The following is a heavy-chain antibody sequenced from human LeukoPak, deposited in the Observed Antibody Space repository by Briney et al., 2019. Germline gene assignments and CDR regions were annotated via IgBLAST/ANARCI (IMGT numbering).Heavy chain of an antibody. CDR2: ISSSSSYI. CDR1: GFTFSSYS. Sequence: GGSLRLSCAASGFTFSSYSMNWVRQAPGKGLEWVSSISSSSSYIYYADSVKGRFTISRDNAKNSLYLQMNSLRAEDTAVYYCAGDSSSWYSFDYWGQGTLVTVSS. V-gene: IGHV3-21*04. J-gene: IGHJ4*02. CDR3: AGDSSSWYSFDY. D-gene: IGHD6-13*01.